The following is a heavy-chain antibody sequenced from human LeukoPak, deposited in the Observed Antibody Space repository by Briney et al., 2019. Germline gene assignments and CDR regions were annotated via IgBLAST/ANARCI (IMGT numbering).Heavy chain of an antibody. CDR1: GGSISNYY. CDR2: IYNSGST. V-gene: IGHV4-59*01. Sequence: PSETLSLTCTVSGGSISNYYWSWIRQSPGKGLEWIGYIYNSGSTNYNPSLKSRVTISVDTSKNQFSLKLSSVTAADTAVYYCARCFADTALDYWGQGTPVTVSS. D-gene: IGHD5-18*01. J-gene: IGHJ4*02. CDR3: ARCFADTALDY.